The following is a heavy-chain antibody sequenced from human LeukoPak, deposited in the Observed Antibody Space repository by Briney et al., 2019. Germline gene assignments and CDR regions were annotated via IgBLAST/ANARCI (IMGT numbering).Heavy chain of an antibody. Sequence: PGGSLRLSCVASGFTFSIYSMSWARQAPGKGLEWVSNIDSGGRTYFGDSVKGRFTISRDDSKNTLYLQMSSLRGEDTAVYYCAKTVVGAGWNYFDYWGQGTLVTVSS. V-gene: IGHV3-23*01. CDR2: IDSGGRT. CDR1: GFTFSIYS. CDR3: AKTVVGAGWNYFDY. D-gene: IGHD3-9*01. J-gene: IGHJ4*02.